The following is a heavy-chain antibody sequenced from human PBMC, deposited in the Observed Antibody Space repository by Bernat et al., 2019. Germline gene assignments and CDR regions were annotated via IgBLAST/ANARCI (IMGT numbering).Heavy chain of an antibody. J-gene: IGHJ4*02. CDR3: AKGRPLGMPNRGLEY. CDR1: GFTFSSYG. D-gene: IGHD7-27*01. CDR2: ISYDGTNK. Sequence: QVQLVESGGGVVQPGRSLRLSCAASGFTFSSYGMHWVRQAPGKGLEWVAVISYDGTNKYYADSVKGRFTISRDNSKNTLYLQMNSLRAEDTAVYYCAKGRPLGMPNRGLEYWGQGTLVTVSS. V-gene: IGHV3-30*18.